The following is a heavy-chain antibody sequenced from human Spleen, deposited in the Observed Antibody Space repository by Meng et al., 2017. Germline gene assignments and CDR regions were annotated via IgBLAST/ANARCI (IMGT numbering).Heavy chain of an antibody. Sequence: EVQLLESGGDLVQPGGSLRLSCAASGFTFGSYAMSWVRQAPGKGLEWVSAIGAGGVSTYYADSVKGRFTISRDKSKNTLYLQMNSLRDEDTAVYYCARRSSAFDYWGQGTLVTVSS. V-gene: IGHV3-23*01. CDR3: ARRSSAFDY. D-gene: IGHD6-6*01. CDR2: IGAGGVST. CDR1: GFTFGSYA. J-gene: IGHJ4*02.